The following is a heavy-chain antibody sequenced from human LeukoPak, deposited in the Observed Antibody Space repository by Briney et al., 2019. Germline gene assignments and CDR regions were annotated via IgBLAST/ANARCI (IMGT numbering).Heavy chain of an antibody. D-gene: IGHD5-24*01. CDR3: ARGGEGNNWSDY. V-gene: IGHV4-34*01. CDR1: GGSFSGYY. CDR2: INHSGST. Sequence: SETLSLTCAVYGGSFSGYYWSWIRQPPGKGLEWIGEINHSGSTNYNPSLKSRVTISVDTSKNQFSLKLSSVTAADTAVYYCARGGEGNNWSDYWAREPWSPSPQ. J-gene: IGHJ4*02.